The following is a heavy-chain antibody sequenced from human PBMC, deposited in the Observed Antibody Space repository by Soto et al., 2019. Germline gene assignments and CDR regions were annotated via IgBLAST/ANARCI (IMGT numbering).Heavy chain of an antibody. J-gene: IGHJ5*02. Sequence: QVQLVQSGAEVKKPGASMKVSCKSFGDTFSSLYIHWVRQAPGQGLEWVGLINPSRATTTISQKVQARVTLTSDTSTRTVDMDLSSLRSDDTAIYVSVGSAVLEGHYNGFDPWGQGTRVTVSS. D-gene: IGHD3-10*01. CDR1: GDTFSSLY. CDR3: VGSAVLEGHYNGFDP. CDR2: INPSRATT. V-gene: IGHV1-46*01.